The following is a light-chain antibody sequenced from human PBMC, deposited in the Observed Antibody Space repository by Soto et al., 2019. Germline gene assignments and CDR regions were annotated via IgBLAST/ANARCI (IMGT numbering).Light chain of an antibody. V-gene: IGKV1-39*01. J-gene: IGKJ1*01. CDR2: LAT. CDR1: QSINNY. CDR3: QQTYSSPTWT. Sequence: DIQMTRSPSSLSASVGDRVTITCRASQSINNYLNWYQQKPGKAPKLLICLATTLQSGVPSRFSGSGSGTDFTLTISSLQPEDSATYYCQQTYSSPTWTFGQGTKVEIK.